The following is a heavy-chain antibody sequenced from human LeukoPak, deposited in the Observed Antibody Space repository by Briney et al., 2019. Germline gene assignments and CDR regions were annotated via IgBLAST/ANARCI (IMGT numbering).Heavy chain of an antibody. Sequence: GVALRLSCAASGFTFSKYAMTWLRRAPGKGQAGVSVVSGSGENSDYADYVKGRFTISRDNSKNPLSLQMNSLRVEDTAVYYCAKLVGTGTTPTDYWGEGALVTVSP. CDR1: GFTFSKYA. V-gene: IGHV3-23*01. CDR3: AKLVGTGTTPTDY. D-gene: IGHD1-1*01. CDR2: VSGSGENS. J-gene: IGHJ4*02.